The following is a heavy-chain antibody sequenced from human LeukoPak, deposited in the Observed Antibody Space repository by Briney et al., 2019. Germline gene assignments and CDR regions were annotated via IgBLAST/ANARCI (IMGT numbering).Heavy chain of an antibody. CDR1: GFTFSSYS. J-gene: IGHJ3*02. CDR2: ISSSSSTI. D-gene: IGHD3-22*01. CDR3: ARAQYYYDSSGYYPTLYGAFDI. V-gene: IGHV3-48*02. Sequence: AGGSLRLSCAASGFTFSSYSMNWVRQAPGKGLEWVSYISSSSSTIYYADSVKGRFTISRDNAKNSLYLQMNSLRDEDTAVYYCARAQYYYDSSGYYPTLYGAFDIWGQGTMVTVSS.